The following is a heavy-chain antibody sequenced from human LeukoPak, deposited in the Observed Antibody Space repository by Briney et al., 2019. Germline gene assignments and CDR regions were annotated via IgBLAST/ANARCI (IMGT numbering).Heavy chain of an antibody. J-gene: IGHJ4*02. CDR2: ITATSSST. D-gene: IGHD2-2*01. V-gene: IGHV3-23*01. CDR3: AKSHTSSYEEN. Sequence: GGSLRLSCAASGFTFSSYGMSWVRQAPGKGLEWVSAITATSSSTHDADSVQGRFTISRDNSKNTLYLQMNSLRPEDTAVYYCAKSHTSSYEENWGQGTLVTVSS. CDR1: GFTFSSYG.